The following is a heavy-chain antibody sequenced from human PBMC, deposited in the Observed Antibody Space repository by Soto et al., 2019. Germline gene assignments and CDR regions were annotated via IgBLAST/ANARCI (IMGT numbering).Heavy chain of an antibody. Sequence: QVQLVQSGAEVKKPGASVKVSCKASGYTFTSYDINWVRQATRQGLEWMGWMNPNSGNTGYAQKFQGRVTMTRNTSISTAYMELSSLRSEDTAVYYCARWEGYCSSTSCREGWFDPWGQGTLVTVSS. V-gene: IGHV1-8*01. D-gene: IGHD2-2*01. J-gene: IGHJ5*02. CDR3: ARWEGYCSSTSCREGWFDP. CDR1: GYTFTSYD. CDR2: MNPNSGNT.